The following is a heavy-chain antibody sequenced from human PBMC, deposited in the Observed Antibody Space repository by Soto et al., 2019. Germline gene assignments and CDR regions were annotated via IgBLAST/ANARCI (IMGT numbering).Heavy chain of an antibody. CDR3: ALRNMAVVPEY. D-gene: IGHD3-22*01. CDR2: LYYGRSA. CDR1: GGSISSYY. J-gene: IGHJ4*02. V-gene: IGHV4-59*01. Sequence: SETLSLTCTVSGGSISSYYLSWIRQPPGKGLESIGYLYYGRSANYNPSLKSRVTLSVDTSTNQCSLTLSSMTAADTAVYYCALRNMAVVPEYWGQGALVTVSS.